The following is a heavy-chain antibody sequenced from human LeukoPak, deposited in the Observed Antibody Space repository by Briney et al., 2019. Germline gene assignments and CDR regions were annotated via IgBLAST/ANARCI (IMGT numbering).Heavy chain of an antibody. D-gene: IGHD1-26*01. Sequence: SETLSLTCDVSGVSISSSNRWSWVRQPPGKGLEWIGEIYHSGSTNYNPSLKSRVTISVDKSKNQFSLNLNSVTAADTAVYYCATEGSWDAIDYWGQGTLVTVSS. CDR2: IYHSGST. CDR1: GVSISSSNR. CDR3: ATEGSWDAIDY. V-gene: IGHV4-4*02. J-gene: IGHJ4*02.